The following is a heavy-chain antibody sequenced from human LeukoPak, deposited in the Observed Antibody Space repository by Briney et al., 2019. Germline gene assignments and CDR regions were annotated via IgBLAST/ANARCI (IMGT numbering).Heavy chain of an antibody. V-gene: IGHV3-30*02. CDR2: IKSDESDK. CDR3: TKGISTEDYRFFF. D-gene: IGHD3-16*02. J-gene: IGHJ4*02. CDR1: GLAFGNSG. Sequence: SGGPLGIPGKGPGLAFGNSGFHGGRRVQGKGWSWVSFIKSDESDKHYADSVKGRSTISRDNSKNTLYLQMNSLRPEDTAVYYCTKGISTEDYRFFFWGQGALVTVSS.